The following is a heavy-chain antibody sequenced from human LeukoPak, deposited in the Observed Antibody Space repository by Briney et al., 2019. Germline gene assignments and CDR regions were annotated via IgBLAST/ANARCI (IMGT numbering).Heavy chain of an antibody. CDR2: IGGDGDST. D-gene: IGHD2-8*01. CDR3: AKDLYYGPHAFHV. V-gene: IGHV3-23*01. CDR1: GFTFNYYA. Sequence: QSGGSLRLSCAGSGFTFNYYAFNWVRQAPGKGLEWVSGIGGDGDSTYYADSVKGRFTISRDNPNNMLFLQMSSLRAEDTAIYYCAKDLYYGPHAFHVWGQGTMVIVSS. J-gene: IGHJ3*01.